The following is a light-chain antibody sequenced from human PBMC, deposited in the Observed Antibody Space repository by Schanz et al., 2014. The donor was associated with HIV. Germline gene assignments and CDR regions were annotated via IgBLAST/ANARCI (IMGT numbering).Light chain of an antibody. CDR2: DAS. CDR3: QQYNSWPLT. V-gene: IGKV3D-15*01. J-gene: IGKJ3*01. Sequence: EIVLTQSPVTLSLSPGERAALSCRASQSVRSNLAWYQQKPGQAPRLLIYDASNRATGIPARFSGSESGTEFTLTISSLQSEDFAVYYCQQYNSWPLTFGPGTKVDI. CDR1: QSVRSN.